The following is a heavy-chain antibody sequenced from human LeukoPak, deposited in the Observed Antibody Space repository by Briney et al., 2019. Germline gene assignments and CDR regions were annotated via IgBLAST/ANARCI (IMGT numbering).Heavy chain of an antibody. J-gene: IGHJ4*02. CDR1: GGSISGTNW. CDR3: SRESGPFSPFGF. D-gene: IGHD1-26*01. V-gene: IGHV4-4*02. Sequence: SGTLSLTCGVSGGSISGTNWWSWVRQPPGQGLEWIGEISLRGLTNYNPSLRSRLTMSLDESKNQVSLNLTSVTAADTAVYYCSRESGPFSPFGFWGQGTLVSIHS. CDR2: ISLRGLT.